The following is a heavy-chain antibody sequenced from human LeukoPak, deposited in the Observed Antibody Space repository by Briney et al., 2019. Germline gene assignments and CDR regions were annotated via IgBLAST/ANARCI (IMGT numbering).Heavy chain of an antibody. CDR1: GFTFSSYS. D-gene: IGHD3-10*01. J-gene: IGHJ4*02. V-gene: IGHV3-21*01. CDR3: ARDRGQLDYFDY. Sequence: GGSLRLSCAASGFTFSSYSMNWVRQAPGKGLEWVSSISSSSSYIYYADSVKGQFTISRDNAKNSLYLQMNSLRAEDTAVYYCARDRGQLDYFDYWGQGTLVTVSS. CDR2: ISSSSSYI.